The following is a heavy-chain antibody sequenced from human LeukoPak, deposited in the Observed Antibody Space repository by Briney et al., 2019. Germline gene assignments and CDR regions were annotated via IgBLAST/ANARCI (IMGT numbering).Heavy chain of an antibody. CDR2: IYYSGST. V-gene: IGHV4-38-2*02. J-gene: IGHJ4*02. CDR3: ARRTRDGYNLGPFDY. CDR1: GYPISSGYY. Sequence: SETLSLTCTVSGYPISSGYYWGWIRQPPGKGLEWIGYIYYSGSTNYNPSLKSRVTISVDTSKNQFSLKLSSVTAADTAVYYCARRTRDGYNLGPFDYWGQGTLVTVSS. D-gene: IGHD5-24*01.